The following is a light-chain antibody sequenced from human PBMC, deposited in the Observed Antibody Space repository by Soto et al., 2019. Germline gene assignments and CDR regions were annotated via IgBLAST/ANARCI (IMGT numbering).Light chain of an antibody. CDR1: QSVSTN. V-gene: IGKV3-15*01. J-gene: IGKJ1*01. CDR2: AAS. CDR3: QQYNKWPPET. Sequence: EIGMTQSAATLSGSAGERATLSCRASQSVSTNLAWYQQKSVQAPRLLIYAASTRATGIPARFSGSGSGTEFTLTISSLQSEDFAVYYCQQYNKWPPETFGQGTKVDIK.